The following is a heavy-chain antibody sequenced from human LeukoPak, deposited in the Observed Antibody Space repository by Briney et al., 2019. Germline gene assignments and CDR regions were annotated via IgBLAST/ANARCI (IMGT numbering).Heavy chain of an antibody. D-gene: IGHD3-16*01. J-gene: IGHJ4*02. CDR2: ISSSGSTI. Sequence: GGPLTLSCAASGFTLSSYEMNWVRQAPGKGLEWVSYISSSGSTIYYAATVKSRFTIYRHNVKNSLYLQMNSLRAEDTAVYYCARGGYYFDYGGQGTLVTVSS. CDR3: ARGGYYFDY. V-gene: IGHV3-48*03. CDR1: GFTLSSYE.